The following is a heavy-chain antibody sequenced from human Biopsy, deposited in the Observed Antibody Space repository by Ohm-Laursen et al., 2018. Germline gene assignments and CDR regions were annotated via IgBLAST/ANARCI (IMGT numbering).Heavy chain of an antibody. CDR3: ARVEGEQLINSGMDV. CDR2: IYHSGIT. CDR1: GGAISTDGYY. D-gene: IGHD1-1*01. V-gene: IGHV4-31*03. J-gene: IGHJ6*02. Sequence: TLSLTCTVSGGAISTDGYYWSWIRQHPGKGLKCIAYIYHSGITFSNPSLGSRITISVNTSANRFSLSLTSVTAADTAVYYCARVEGEQLINSGMDVWGQGTTVTVSS.